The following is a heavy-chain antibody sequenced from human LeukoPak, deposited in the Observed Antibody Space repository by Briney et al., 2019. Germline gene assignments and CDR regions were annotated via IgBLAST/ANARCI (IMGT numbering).Heavy chain of an antibody. CDR2: IDDSGST. V-gene: IGHV4-59*08. CDR1: GGSISSYY. J-gene: IGHJ5*02. CDR3: ARLVHCSGGSCYSAGGRDWFDP. D-gene: IGHD2-15*01. Sequence: SETLSLTCTVSGGSISSYYGNWIRQPPGKGLEWIGYIDDSGSTNYNPSLKSRVTISVDTSKNQFSLKLSSVTAADTAVYYCARLVHCSGGSCYSAGGRDWFDPWGQGTLVTVSS.